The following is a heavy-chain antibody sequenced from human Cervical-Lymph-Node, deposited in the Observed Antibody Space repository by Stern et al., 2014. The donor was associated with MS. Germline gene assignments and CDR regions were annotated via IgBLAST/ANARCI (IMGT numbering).Heavy chain of an antibody. D-gene: IGHD3-16*01. V-gene: IGHV1-3*01. CDR2: INAGDGTT. CDR1: GYSFTDHV. Sequence: QLVQSGAEVKKPGASVKVSCKASGYSFTDHVLYWVRQAPGQRLEWMAWINAGDGTTKYSQNFQGRVTITWDTSASTAYMELSSLRSGDTSVFYCARGGAWGEHYFRYGMDVWGQGTTVTVS. CDR3: ARGGAWGEHYFRYGMDV. J-gene: IGHJ6*02.